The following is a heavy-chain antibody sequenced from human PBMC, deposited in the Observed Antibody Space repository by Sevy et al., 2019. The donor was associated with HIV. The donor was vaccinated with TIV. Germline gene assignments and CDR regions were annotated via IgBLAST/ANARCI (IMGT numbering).Heavy chain of an antibody. CDR3: ARDWAPRYYYDAIGVKRDYYFDY. CDR2: ISAYNGNT. CDR1: DYTFSTQG. V-gene: IGHV1-18*01. Sequence: ASVKVSCKASDYTFSTQGFNWVRQAPGQGLEWMGWISAYNGNTKYAQKFQGRVTMTTATSTSTAYMELRCLTSDDTAVYSCARDWAPRYYYDAIGVKRDYYFDYWGQGTLVTVSS. J-gene: IGHJ4*02. D-gene: IGHD3-22*01.